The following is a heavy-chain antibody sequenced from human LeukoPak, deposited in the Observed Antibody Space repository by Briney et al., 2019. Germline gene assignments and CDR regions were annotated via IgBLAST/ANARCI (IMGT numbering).Heavy chain of an antibody. D-gene: IGHD3-3*01. CDR2: IYYSGST. CDR3: ARHVPSRYDFWSGYSAIDY. Sequence: KPSETLSLTCTVSGGSISSSSYYWGWIRQPPGKGLEWIGSIYYSGSTYYNPSLKSRVTISVDTSKNQFSLKLSSVIAADTAVYYCARHVPSRYDFWSGYSAIDYRGQGTLVTVSS. V-gene: IGHV4-39*01. J-gene: IGHJ4*02. CDR1: GGSISSSSYY.